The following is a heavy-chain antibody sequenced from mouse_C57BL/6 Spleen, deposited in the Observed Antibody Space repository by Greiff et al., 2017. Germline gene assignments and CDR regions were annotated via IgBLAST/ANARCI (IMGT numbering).Heavy chain of an antibody. J-gene: IGHJ4*01. D-gene: IGHD1-1*01. Sequence: QVQLQQPGAELMKPGASVKLSCKATGYTFTGYWIEWVKQRPGHGLEWIGEILPGSGSTNYNEKFKGKATFTADTSSNTAYMQLSSLTTRDSAIYYYARGHYGSSYGAYAMDYWGQGTSVTVSS. CDR1: GYTFTGYW. V-gene: IGHV1-9*01. CDR2: ILPGSGST. CDR3: ARGHYGSSYGAYAMDY.